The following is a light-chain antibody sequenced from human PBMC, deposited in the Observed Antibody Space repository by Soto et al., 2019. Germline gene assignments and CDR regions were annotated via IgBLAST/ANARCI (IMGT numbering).Light chain of an antibody. CDR3: QQRSNWPIT. V-gene: IGKV3-11*01. Sequence: EIVMTQSPATLSVYPGERATLSCRASQSVSSNLAWYQQKPGQAPRLLIYGASSRATGIPARFSGSGSGTDFTLTISSLEPEDFAVYYCQQRSNWPITFGQGRRLEIK. CDR2: GAS. J-gene: IGKJ5*01. CDR1: QSVSSN.